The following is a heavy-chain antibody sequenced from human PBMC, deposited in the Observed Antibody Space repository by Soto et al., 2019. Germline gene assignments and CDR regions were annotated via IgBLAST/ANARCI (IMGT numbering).Heavy chain of an antibody. V-gene: IGHV4-39*01. J-gene: IGHJ3*02. CDR3: AKGGSGSYSNAFDI. CDR2: IYYSGST. CDR1: GASISSSSYY. Sequence: SDTLSLTCTVSGASISSSSYYWGWIRQPPGKGLEWIGSIYYSGSTYYEPSLKRQETISVDTSKNQLSMKPSTVTAADTAVYYCAKGGSGSYSNAFDIWGQGTTVT. D-gene: IGHD3-10*01.